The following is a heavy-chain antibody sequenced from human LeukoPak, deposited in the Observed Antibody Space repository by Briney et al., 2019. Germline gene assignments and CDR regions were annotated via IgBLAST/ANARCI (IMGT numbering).Heavy chain of an antibody. CDR2: IYYSGST. Sequence: SETLSLTCTVSGGSLSSSYWSWIRQPPGKGLEWIGYIYYSGSTKYNPSLESRVTISVDTSKNQFSLKLSSVTAADTAVYYCAREYSNYGWFDPWGQGTLVTVSS. V-gene: IGHV4-59*01. D-gene: IGHD4-11*01. CDR3: AREYSNYGWFDP. CDR1: GGSLSSSY. J-gene: IGHJ5*02.